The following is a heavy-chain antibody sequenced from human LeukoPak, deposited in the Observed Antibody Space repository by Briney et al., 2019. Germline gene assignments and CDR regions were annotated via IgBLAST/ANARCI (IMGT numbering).Heavy chain of an antibody. Sequence: SETLSLTCTVSGGSISGGGYYWSWIRQHPGKGLEWIGYIYYSGSTYYNPSLKSRVTISVDTSKNQFSLKLSSVTAADTAVYYCARAGSSWSRAFDYWGQGTLVTVSS. D-gene: IGHD6-13*01. CDR2: IYYSGST. J-gene: IGHJ4*02. CDR3: ARAGSSWSRAFDY. CDR1: GGSISGGGYY. V-gene: IGHV4-31*03.